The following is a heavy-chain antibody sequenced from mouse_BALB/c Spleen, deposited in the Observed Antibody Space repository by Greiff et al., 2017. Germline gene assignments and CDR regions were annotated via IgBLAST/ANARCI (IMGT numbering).Heavy chain of an antibody. Sequence: EVQLVESGGGLVQPGGSLRLSCATSGFTFTDYYMSWVRQPPGKALEWLGFIRNKANGYTTEYSASVKGRFTISRDNSQSILYLQMNTLRAEDSATYYCARGSFFAYWGQGTLVTVSA. CDR3: ARGSFFAY. J-gene: IGHJ3*01. V-gene: IGHV7-3*02. CDR1: GFTFTDYY. CDR2: IRNKANGYTT.